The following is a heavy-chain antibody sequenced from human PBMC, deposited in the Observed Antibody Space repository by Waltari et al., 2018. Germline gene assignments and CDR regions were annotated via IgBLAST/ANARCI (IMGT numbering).Heavy chain of an antibody. CDR2: IYISGST. D-gene: IGHD3-3*01. V-gene: IGHV4-4*07. J-gene: IGHJ5*02. CDR3: ARVFWTSASSGVSFLDP. Sequence: QVQLQESGPGLVKPSETLSLTCTVSGGSISSYYWSWIRQPAGKGLEWIGRIYISGSTNYNPSPKSRVTMSLDTSKNHFSLTLSSVTAADTAVYYCARVFWTSASSGVSFLDPWGQGTLVTVSS. CDR1: GGSISSYY.